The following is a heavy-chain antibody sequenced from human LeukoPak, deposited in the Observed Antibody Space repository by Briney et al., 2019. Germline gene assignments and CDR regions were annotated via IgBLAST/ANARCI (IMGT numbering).Heavy chain of an antibody. CDR2: IKQDGSEK. V-gene: IGHV3-7*01. D-gene: IGHD1-7*01. CDR3: ARRRTTGGFDP. J-gene: IGHJ5*02. CDR1: GSTFSSYW. Sequence: GGSLRLSCAASGSTFSSYWMSWVRQAPGKGLEWVANIKQDGSEKYYVDSVKGRFTISRDNAKNSLYLQMNSLRAEDTAVYYCARRRTTGGFDPWGQGTLVTVSS.